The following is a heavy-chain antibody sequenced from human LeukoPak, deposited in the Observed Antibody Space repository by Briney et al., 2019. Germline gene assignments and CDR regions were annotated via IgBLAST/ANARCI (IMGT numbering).Heavy chain of an antibody. CDR3: AKAYYYGSGPFDY. Sequence: GGSLRLSCAASGFTFSTYEMNWVRQAPGKGLEWVSAISGSGGSTYYADSVKGRFTISRDNSKNTLYLQMNSLRAEDTAVYYCAKAYYYGSGPFDYWGQGTLVTVSS. J-gene: IGHJ4*02. CDR1: GFTFSTYE. V-gene: IGHV3-23*01. CDR2: ISGSGGST. D-gene: IGHD3-10*01.